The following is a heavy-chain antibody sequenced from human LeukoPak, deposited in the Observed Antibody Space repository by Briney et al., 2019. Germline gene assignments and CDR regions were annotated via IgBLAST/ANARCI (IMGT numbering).Heavy chain of an antibody. D-gene: IGHD3-22*01. Sequence: GGSLRLSCAASGFTFSTYEMSWVRQAPGKGLEWVSYISPSGSTIHYADSVKGRFSISRDNAKNSLYLQMNSLRADVTAVYYCAREVYDSSAYDYYSPAFDIWGQGTMVTVSS. CDR3: AREVYDSSAYDYYSPAFDI. CDR1: GFTFSTYE. J-gene: IGHJ3*02. CDR2: ISPSGSTI. V-gene: IGHV3-48*03.